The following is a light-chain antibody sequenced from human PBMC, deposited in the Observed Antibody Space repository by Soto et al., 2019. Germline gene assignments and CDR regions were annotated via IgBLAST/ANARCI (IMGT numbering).Light chain of an antibody. Sequence: DIQMPQSPSTLSASVGDRVTITCRASQSISSWLAWYQQKPGKAPKLLIYDASSLESGVPSRLSGSGSGTEFTLTISSLQPDDFATYYCQQYNSYSWTFGQGTKVEIK. CDR3: QQYNSYSWT. V-gene: IGKV1-5*01. CDR1: QSISSW. J-gene: IGKJ1*01. CDR2: DAS.